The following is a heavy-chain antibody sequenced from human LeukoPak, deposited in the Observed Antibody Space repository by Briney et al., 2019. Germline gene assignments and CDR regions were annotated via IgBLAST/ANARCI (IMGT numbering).Heavy chain of an antibody. Sequence: GASVKVSCKASGYTLTSFYMHWVRQAPGQGLEWMGVINPSGGSTSYAQKFQGRVTMTRDTSTSTVYMELSSLRCEDTAVYYCARDGLVWSYGDSGYGMDVWGQGTTVTVSS. D-gene: IGHD4-17*01. J-gene: IGHJ6*02. CDR2: INPSGGST. CDR1: GYTLTSFY. CDR3: ARDGLVWSYGDSGYGMDV. V-gene: IGHV1-46*01.